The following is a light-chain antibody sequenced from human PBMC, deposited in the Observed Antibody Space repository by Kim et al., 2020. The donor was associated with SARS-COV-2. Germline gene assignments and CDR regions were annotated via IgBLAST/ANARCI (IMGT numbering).Light chain of an antibody. CDR1: QSISSY. CDR3: QQSYSTPLT. Sequence: DIQMTQSPSSLSASVRDRVTITCRASQSISSYLNWYQHKPGKAPKLLIYAASSLQSGVPSRFSGSGSGTDFTLTISSLQPEDFATYFCQQSYSTPLTFGGGTKVEIK. J-gene: IGKJ4*01. V-gene: IGKV1-39*01. CDR2: AAS.